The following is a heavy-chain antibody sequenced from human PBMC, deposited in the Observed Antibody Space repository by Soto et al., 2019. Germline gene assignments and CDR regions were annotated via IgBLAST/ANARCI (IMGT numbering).Heavy chain of an antibody. J-gene: IGHJ2*01. CDR1: GFAFSKYA. CDR2: ISANGAIT. D-gene: IGHD2-15*01. V-gene: IGHV3-23*01. Sequence: EVQLLESGGGLVKPGGSLRLSCAASGFAFSKYAISWVRLAPGKVLEWVSSISANGAITDYADSVKGRFTISGDNFQNILSLQMDSLTGDDTALYFCAKDKYTDSVRKVWFFDYWGRGTLVTVSS. CDR3: AKDKYTDSVRKVWFFDY.